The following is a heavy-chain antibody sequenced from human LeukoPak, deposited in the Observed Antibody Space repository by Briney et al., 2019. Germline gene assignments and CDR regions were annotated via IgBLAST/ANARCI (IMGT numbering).Heavy chain of an antibody. J-gene: IGHJ4*02. Sequence: APVKVSCKASGYTFTSYGISWVRQAPGQGLEWMGWISAYNGNTNYAQKLQGRVTMTTDTSTSTAYMELSSLRSEDTAVYYCARGGLYCSSTSCPSSENWGPGTLVTVSS. V-gene: IGHV1-18*01. CDR2: ISAYNGNT. D-gene: IGHD2-2*01. CDR3: ARGGLYCSSTSCPSSEN. CDR1: GYTFTSYG.